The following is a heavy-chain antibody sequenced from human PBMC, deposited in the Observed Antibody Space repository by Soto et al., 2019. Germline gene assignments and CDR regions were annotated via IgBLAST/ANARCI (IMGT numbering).Heavy chain of an antibody. CDR2: IIPIFGTA. CDR3: ARGSKWYYYDSSGYYLPFDY. J-gene: IGHJ4*02. V-gene: IGHV1-69*13. Sequence: SVKVSCKASGGTFSSYAISWVRQAPGQGLEWMGGIIPIFGTANYAQKFQGRVTITADESTSTAYMELSSLRSEDTAVYYCARGSKWYYYDSSGYYLPFDYWGQGTLVTVSS. CDR1: GGTFSSYA. D-gene: IGHD3-22*01.